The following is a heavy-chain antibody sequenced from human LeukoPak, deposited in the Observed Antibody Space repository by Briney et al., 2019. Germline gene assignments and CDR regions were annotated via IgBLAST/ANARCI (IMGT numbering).Heavy chain of an antibody. CDR1: GYSFTSYW. CDR2: IYPDDSDI. J-gene: IGHJ3*02. CDR3: ARRLMYYYDTSGYDVAFDI. V-gene: IGHV5-51*01. D-gene: IGHD3-22*01. Sequence: GESLKISCKGSGYSFTSYWIGWVCQMPGKGLEWMGIIYPDDSDITYSPSFQGQGTISADKSISTAYLQWNSLKASDTAMYYCARRLMYYYDTSGYDVAFDIWGQGTMVTVSS.